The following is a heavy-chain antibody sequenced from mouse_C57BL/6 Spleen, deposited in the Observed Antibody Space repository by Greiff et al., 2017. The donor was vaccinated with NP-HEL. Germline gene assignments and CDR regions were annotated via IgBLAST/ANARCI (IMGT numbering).Heavy chain of an antibody. D-gene: IGHD3-1*01. CDR3: ARRRSGDYAMDY. CDR1: GFTFSSYA. J-gene: IGHJ4*01. CDR2: ISDGGSYT. V-gene: IGHV5-4*03. Sequence: EVMLVESGGGLVKPGGSLKLSCAASGFTFSSYAMSWVRQTPEKRLEWVATISDGGSYTYYPDNVKGRFTISRDNAKNNLYLQMSHLKSEDTAMYYCARRRSGDYAMDYWGQGTSVTVSS.